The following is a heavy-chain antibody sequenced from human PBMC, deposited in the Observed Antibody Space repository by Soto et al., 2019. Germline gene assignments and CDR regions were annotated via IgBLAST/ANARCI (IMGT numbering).Heavy chain of an antibody. V-gene: IGHV3-30*18. D-gene: IGHD1-1*01. CDR3: ANDRDGYNVPFDS. CDR2: ISYDGSNK. CDR1: GFTFSSHG. Sequence: QVQLVESGGGVVQPGRSLRLSCAASGFTFSSHGMLWVRQAPGKGLEWVAVISYDGSNKYYVDSVKGRFTISRDNSKNTLFLQMNSLRAEDTAVYFCANDRDGYNVPFDSWGQGALVTVSS. J-gene: IGHJ4*02.